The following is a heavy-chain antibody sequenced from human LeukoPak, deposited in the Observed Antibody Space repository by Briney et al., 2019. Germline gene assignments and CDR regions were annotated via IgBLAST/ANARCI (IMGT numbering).Heavy chain of an antibody. Sequence: SVKVSCKLSGNTLRELPIQWVRQAGGKGLEWMAGFDPENAEIVYAQKFQGRVTMTEDTSTNTAYMELTSLTSDDTALYYCATRGSDFWSGFDYWGQGTQVTVSS. J-gene: IGHJ4*02. CDR3: ATRGSDFWSGFDY. CDR1: GNTLRELP. D-gene: IGHD3-3*01. V-gene: IGHV1-24*01. CDR2: FDPENAEI.